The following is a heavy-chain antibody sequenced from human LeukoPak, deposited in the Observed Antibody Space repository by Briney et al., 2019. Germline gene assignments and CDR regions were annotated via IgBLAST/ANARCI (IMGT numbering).Heavy chain of an antibody. CDR1: GFTFSNYW. D-gene: IGHD5-24*01. Sequence: PGGSLKLSCAASGFTFSNYWMTWVRQAPGKGLEWVADIKQDGSEKLYANSVRGRFTISRDNAKMSLFLQMNSLRAEDTAVYYCAKGGVATMRDGYNYYYYYMEVWGRGTTVTVSS. J-gene: IGHJ6*03. CDR3: AKGGVATMRDGYNYYYYYMEV. V-gene: IGHV3-7*01. CDR2: IKQDGSEK.